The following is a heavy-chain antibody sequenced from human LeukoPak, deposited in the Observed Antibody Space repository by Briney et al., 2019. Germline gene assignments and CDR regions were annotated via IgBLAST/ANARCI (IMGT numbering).Heavy chain of an antibody. CDR3: AKDKHYYGSGSYGPFDY. V-gene: IGHV3-23*01. Sequence: GGSLRLSCAASGFTFSSYAMSWVRQAPGKGLEWVSAISGSGGSTYYADSVKGRFTISRDNSKNTLYLQMNSLRAEDTAVYYCAKDKHYYGSGSYGPFDYWGQGTLVTISS. D-gene: IGHD3-10*01. CDR2: ISGSGGST. J-gene: IGHJ4*02. CDR1: GFTFSSYA.